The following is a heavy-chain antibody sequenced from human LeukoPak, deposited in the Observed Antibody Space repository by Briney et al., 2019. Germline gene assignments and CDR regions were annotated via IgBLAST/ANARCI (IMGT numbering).Heavy chain of an antibody. Sequence: ASVKVSCKASGYTFTSYGISWVRQAPGQGLEWMGWISAYNGNTNYAQKLQGRVTMTTDTSTSTAYMELRSLRSDDPAVYYCARANLPGANPLLHWFDPWGQGTLVTVSS. CDR1: GYTFTSYG. D-gene: IGHD1-1*01. J-gene: IGHJ5*02. CDR3: ARANLPGANPLLHWFDP. CDR2: ISAYNGNT. V-gene: IGHV1-18*01.